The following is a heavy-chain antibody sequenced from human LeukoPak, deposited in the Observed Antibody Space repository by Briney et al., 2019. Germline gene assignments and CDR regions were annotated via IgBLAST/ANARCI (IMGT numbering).Heavy chain of an antibody. J-gene: IGHJ4*02. CDR3: ATWKWYGDYVGY. CDR1: GGSISSSSYY. CDR2: IYHSGST. V-gene: IGHV4-39*07. D-gene: IGHD4-17*01. Sequence: SETLSLTCTVSGGSISSSSYYCGWIRQPPGKGLEWFGSIYHSGSTYYNPSLKSRVTISVDTSKHQFSLKLSSVTAADTAVYYCATWKWYGDYVGYWGQGTLVTVSS.